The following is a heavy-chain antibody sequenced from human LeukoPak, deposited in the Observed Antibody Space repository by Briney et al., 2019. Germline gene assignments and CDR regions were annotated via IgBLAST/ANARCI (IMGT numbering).Heavy chain of an antibody. D-gene: IGHD3-22*01. Sequence: ASVKVSCKASGYTFTSYGISWVRQAPGQGLEWMGWISAYNGNTNYAQKLQGRVTMTTDTSTSTAYMELRSLRSDDTAVYYCARDPYYDSSGYPFRYWGQGTLVTVSS. CDR1: GYTFTSYG. V-gene: IGHV1-18*01. J-gene: IGHJ4*02. CDR2: ISAYNGNT. CDR3: ARDPYYDSSGYPFRY.